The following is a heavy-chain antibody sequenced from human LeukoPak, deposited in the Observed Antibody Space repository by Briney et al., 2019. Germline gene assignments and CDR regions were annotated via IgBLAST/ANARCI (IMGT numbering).Heavy chain of an antibody. J-gene: IGHJ4*02. V-gene: IGHV3-30*18. D-gene: IGHD3-22*01. CDR2: ISYDGSNK. Sequence: GGSLRLSCAASGFTFSSYGMHWVRHAPGKGLEWVAVISYDGSNKYYADSVKGRFTISRDNSKNTLYLQMNSLRAEDTAVYYCAKVGSSGYYFFDYWGQGTLVTVSS. CDR3: AKVGSSGYYFFDY. CDR1: GFTFSSYG.